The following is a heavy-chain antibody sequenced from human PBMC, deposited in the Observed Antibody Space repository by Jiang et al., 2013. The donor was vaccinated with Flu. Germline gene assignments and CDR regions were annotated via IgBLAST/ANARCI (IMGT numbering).Heavy chain of an antibody. CDR3: ARVSRIAAAGLNFDY. D-gene: IGHD6-13*01. V-gene: IGHV4-38-2*01. J-gene: IGHJ4*02. CDR1: GYSISSGYY. Sequence: LSLTCAVSGYSISSGYYWGWIRQPPGKGLEWIGSIYHSGSTYYNPSLKSRVTISVDTSKNQFSLKLSSVTAADTAVYYCARVSRIAAAGLNFDYWGQGTLVTVSS. CDR2: IYHSGST.